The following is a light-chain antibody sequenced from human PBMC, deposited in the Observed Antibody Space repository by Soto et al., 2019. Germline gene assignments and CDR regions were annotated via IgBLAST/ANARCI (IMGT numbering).Light chain of an antibody. CDR3: AAWDASLTGSV. V-gene: IGLV1-44*01. Sequence: QSVLTQPPSASGTPGQRVTISCSGRSSNIGGNGVNWYQQLPGTAPKLLIYSNDQRPSGVPHRFCGSKYGSSASLAISGLQSEDEADYYCAAWDASLTGSVFGGGTKLTVL. J-gene: IGLJ2*01. CDR2: SND. CDR1: SSNIGGNG.